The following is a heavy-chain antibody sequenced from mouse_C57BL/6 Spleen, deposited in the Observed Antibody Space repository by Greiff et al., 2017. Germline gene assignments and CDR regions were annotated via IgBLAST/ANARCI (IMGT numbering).Heavy chain of an antibody. CDR3: ARSPSGYPLAY. CDR1: GYTFTSYW. CDR2: IYPGSGST. V-gene: IGHV1-55*01. J-gene: IGHJ3*01. Sequence: QVQLKQPGAELVKPGASVKMSCKASGYTFTSYWITWVKQRPGQGLEWIGDIYPGSGSTNYNEKFKSKATLTVDTSSSTAYMQLSSLTSEDSAVYYCARSPSGYPLAYWGQGTLVTVSA. D-gene: IGHD2-2*01.